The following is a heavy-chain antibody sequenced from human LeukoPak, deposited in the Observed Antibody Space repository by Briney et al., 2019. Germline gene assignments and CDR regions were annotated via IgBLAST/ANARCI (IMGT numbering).Heavy chain of an antibody. CDR2: IDPSGGST. CDR3: ARLSQQTFDI. V-gene: IGHV1-46*01. CDR1: GYTFTGYY. Sequence: ASVKVSCKASGYTFTGYYMHWVRQAPGQGLEWMGIIDPSGGSTSYAQKFQGRVTMTRDTSTSTVYMGLSSLRSDDTAVYYCARLSQQTFDIWGQGTLVTVSS. J-gene: IGHJ3*02.